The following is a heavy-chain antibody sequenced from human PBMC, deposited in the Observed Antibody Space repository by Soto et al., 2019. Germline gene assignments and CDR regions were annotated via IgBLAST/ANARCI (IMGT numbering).Heavy chain of an antibody. CDR2: IIPIFGTA. J-gene: IGHJ6*02. Sequence: QVQLVQSGAEVKKPGSSVKVSCKASGGTFSSYAISWVRQAHGQGLEWMGGIIPIFGTANYAQKFQGRVTITADESTSTAYMDLSSLRSEDMAVYYCARDGSSYGSGSYDYYGMDVWGQGTTVTVSS. CDR1: GGTFSSYA. D-gene: IGHD3-10*01. CDR3: ARDGSSYGSGSYDYYGMDV. V-gene: IGHV1-69*12.